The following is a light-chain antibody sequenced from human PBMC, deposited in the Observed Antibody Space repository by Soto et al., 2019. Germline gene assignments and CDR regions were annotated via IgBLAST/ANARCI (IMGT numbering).Light chain of an antibody. Sequence: IVLTQTPATLALSPRERATRSCSASQSVSSSHLDWYKKKTGQANRILIYGEYSRATGIKDRFSGSGSGTDFTLTISRLEPEDFAVYFCKKYGSSQWTFGEGTKGDIK. V-gene: IGKV3-20*01. CDR1: QSVSSSH. J-gene: IGKJ1*01. CDR3: KKYGSSQWT. CDR2: GEY.